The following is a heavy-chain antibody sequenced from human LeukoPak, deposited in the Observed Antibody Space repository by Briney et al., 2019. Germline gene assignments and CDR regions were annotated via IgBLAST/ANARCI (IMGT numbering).Heavy chain of an antibody. CDR3: ASFLQARGY. Sequence: PGGSLRLSCAASGFTFSSYAMHWVRQAPGKGLEWVAVISYDGSNKYYADSVKGRFTISRDNSRNTVYLQMNSLRAEDTAVYYCASFLQARGYWGQGTLVTVSS. CDR1: GFTFSSYA. V-gene: IGHV3-30*14. CDR2: ISYDGSNK. D-gene: IGHD3-10*01. J-gene: IGHJ4*02.